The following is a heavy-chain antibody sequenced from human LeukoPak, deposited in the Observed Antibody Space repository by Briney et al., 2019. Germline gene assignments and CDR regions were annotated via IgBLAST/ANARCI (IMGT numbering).Heavy chain of an antibody. CDR2: IKQDGSEK. D-gene: IGHD3-22*01. V-gene: IGHV3-7*01. CDR1: GFTFSSYW. J-gene: IGHJ4*02. CDR3: ARELLQYDSNGSTLGD. Sequence: PGGSLRLSCAASGFTFSSYWMSWVRQAPGKGLEWVANIKQDGSEKYYVDSVKGRFTISRDNAKNSLYLQMNSLRAEDTAVYYCARELLQYDSNGSTLGDWGQGTLVTVSS.